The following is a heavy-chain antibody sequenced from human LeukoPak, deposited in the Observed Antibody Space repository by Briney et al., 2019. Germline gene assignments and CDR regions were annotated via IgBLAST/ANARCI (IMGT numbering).Heavy chain of an antibody. CDR1: GFSFSSYW. D-gene: IGHD2-15*01. J-gene: IGHJ4*02. CDR2: INSDGSST. V-gene: IGHV3-74*01. CDR3: ARDRGSNDPIDY. Sequence: GGSLRLSCAASGFSFSSYWMHWVRQAPGKGLVWVSRINSDGSSTSYADSVKGRFTFSRDNAKNTLYLQMNSLRAEDTAVYYCARDRGSNDPIDYWGQGTLVTVSS.